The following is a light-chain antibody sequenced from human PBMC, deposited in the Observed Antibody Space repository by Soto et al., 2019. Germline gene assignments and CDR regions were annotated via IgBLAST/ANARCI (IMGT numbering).Light chain of an antibody. CDR1: SSDIGGYKY. V-gene: IGLV2-14*01. J-gene: IGLJ1*01. Sequence: QSALTQPASVAGSSGQSITISCTEASSDIGGYKYVSWYQQHPGKAPKLMIYDVSNRPSGVSNRFSGSKSGNTATLTISGLQGEDEAEYYCSSYTGGSTYVFGTGTKVTVL. CDR2: DVS. CDR3: SSYTGGSTYV.